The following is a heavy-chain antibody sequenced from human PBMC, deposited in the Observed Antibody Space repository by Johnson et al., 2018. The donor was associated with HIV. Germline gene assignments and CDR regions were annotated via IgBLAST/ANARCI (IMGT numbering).Heavy chain of an antibody. V-gene: IGHV3-30*02. CDR2: IRYDGSNK. Sequence: QVQLVESGGGVVQPGGSLRLSCAASGFTFSSYGMHWVRQAPGKGLEWVAFIRYDGSNKYYADSLKGRFTISRDNSKNTLYLQMNSLRAEDTAVYYCAKDWVYYSTPHAFDIWGQGTMVTVSS. D-gene: IGHD3-10*01. CDR3: AKDWVYYSTPHAFDI. CDR1: GFTFSSYG. J-gene: IGHJ3*02.